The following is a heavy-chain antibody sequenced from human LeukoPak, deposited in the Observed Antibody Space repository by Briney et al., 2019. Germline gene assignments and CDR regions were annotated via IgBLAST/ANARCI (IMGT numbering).Heavy chain of an antibody. CDR3: ATYLLGASHGPDS. CDR2: INAGNGNT. Sequence: ASVKVSCKASGYTFTSYAMHWVRQAPGQRLEWMGWINAGNGNTKYSQKFQGRVTITADKSTTTAYMELSSLRSEDTALYYCATYLLGASHGPDSWGQGTLVTVSS. J-gene: IGHJ4*02. CDR1: GYTFTSYA. V-gene: IGHV1-3*01. D-gene: IGHD1-26*01.